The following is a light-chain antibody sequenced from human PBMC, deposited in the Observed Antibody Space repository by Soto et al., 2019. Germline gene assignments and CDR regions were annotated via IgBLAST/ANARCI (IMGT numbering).Light chain of an antibody. V-gene: IGLV2-14*01. CDR2: EVS. CDR1: SSDVGNYIY. Sequence: ALTQPASVSGSPGQSITISCTGTSSDVGNYIYVFWFQQRPGKAPKLIISEVSNRPSGVSSRFSGSKPGNTASLTISGLQAEDEAHYYCTSYTTSSTYVFGTGTKVTVL. CDR3: TSYTTSSTYV. J-gene: IGLJ1*01.